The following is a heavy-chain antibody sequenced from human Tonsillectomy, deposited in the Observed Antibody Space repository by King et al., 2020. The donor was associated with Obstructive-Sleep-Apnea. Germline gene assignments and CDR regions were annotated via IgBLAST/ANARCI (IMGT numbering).Heavy chain of an antibody. CDR2: ISWNSGSI. CDR1: GFTFDDYA. CDR3: TKSSGSYYYYNMDV. Sequence: VQLVESGGGLVQPGRSLRLSCAASGFTFDDYAMHWVRQGPGKGLEWVSGISWNSGSIGYADSVKGRFTISRDNAKNSLYLQMNSLRAEDTALYYCTKSSGSYYYYNMDVWGQGTTVTVSS. D-gene: IGHD3-3*01. V-gene: IGHV3-9*01. J-gene: IGHJ6*02.